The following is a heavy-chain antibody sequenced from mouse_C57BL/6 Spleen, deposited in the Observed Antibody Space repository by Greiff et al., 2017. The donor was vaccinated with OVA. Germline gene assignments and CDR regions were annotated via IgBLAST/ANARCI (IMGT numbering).Heavy chain of an antibody. CDR1: GYAFSSYW. CDR3: ARRYYYGSSAWYFDV. D-gene: IGHD1-1*01. CDR2: IYPGDGDT. Sequence: LQESGAELVKPGASVKISCKASGYAFSSYWMNWVKQRPGKGLEWIGQIYPGDGDTNYNGKFKGKATLTADKSSSTAYMQLSSLTSEDSAVYFCARRYYYGSSAWYFDVWGTGTTVTVSS. J-gene: IGHJ1*03. V-gene: IGHV1-80*01.